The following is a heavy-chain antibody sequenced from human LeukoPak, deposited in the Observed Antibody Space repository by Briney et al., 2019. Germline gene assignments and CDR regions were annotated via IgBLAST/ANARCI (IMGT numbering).Heavy chain of an antibody. D-gene: IGHD3-22*01. CDR1: GGTFSSYA. Sequence: SVKVSCKASGGTFSSYAISWVRQAPGQGLEWMGGIIPIFGTANYAQKFQGRVTITADKSTSTAYMELSSLRSEDTAVYYCARKVPDDSSGYYYRGQFDPWGQGTLVTVSS. V-gene: IGHV1-69*06. CDR3: ARKVPDDSSGYYYRGQFDP. J-gene: IGHJ5*02. CDR2: IIPIFGTA.